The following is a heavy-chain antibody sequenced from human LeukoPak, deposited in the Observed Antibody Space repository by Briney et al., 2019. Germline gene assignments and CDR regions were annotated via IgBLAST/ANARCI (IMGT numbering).Heavy chain of an antibody. J-gene: IGHJ5*02. Sequence: SGGSLRLSCAASGFTFRSYSMNWVRQAPGKGLEWVSSISSSSSYIYYADSVKGRFTISRDNAKNSLYLQMNSLRAEDTAVYYCARARSCSGGSCLYPSWGQGTLVTVSS. CDR3: ARARSCSGGSCLYPS. CDR2: ISSSSSYI. CDR1: GFTFRSYS. D-gene: IGHD2-15*01. V-gene: IGHV3-21*01.